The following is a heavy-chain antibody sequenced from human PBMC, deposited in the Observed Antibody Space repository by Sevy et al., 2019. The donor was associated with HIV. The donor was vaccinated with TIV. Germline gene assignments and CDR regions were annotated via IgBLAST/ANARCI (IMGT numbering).Heavy chain of an antibody. CDR3: ARGKHISDYYGSFDY. CDR2: IYIGGST. CDR1: GFAVSSNF. V-gene: IGHV3-53*01. Sequence: GGSLRLSCAASGFAVSSNFMSWVRQAPGKGLEWVSVIYIGGSTYYADSVKGRFTISRDNSKNTLYLQMNSLGAEDTAVYYCARGKHISDYYGSFDYWGQGTLVTVSS. J-gene: IGHJ4*02. D-gene: IGHD3-3*01.